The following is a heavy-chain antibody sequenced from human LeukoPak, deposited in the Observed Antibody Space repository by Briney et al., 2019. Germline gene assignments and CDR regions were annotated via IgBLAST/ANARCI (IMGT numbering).Heavy chain of an antibody. Sequence: GGSLRLSCAASGFTFSKYWMHWVRQAPGKGLVWVSRIKSDGSSTSYADSVKGRFTISRDNAKNSLYLQMNSLRVEDTALYYCARVWAWGSGNYFDNWGQRTLVTVSS. V-gene: IGHV3-74*01. D-gene: IGHD7-27*01. CDR2: IKSDGSST. CDR3: ARVWAWGSGNYFDN. CDR1: GFTFSKYW. J-gene: IGHJ4*02.